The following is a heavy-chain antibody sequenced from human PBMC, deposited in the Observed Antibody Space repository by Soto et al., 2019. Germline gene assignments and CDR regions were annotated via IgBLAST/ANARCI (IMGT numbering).Heavy chain of an antibody. CDR1: GGPFRSHT. CDR2: IIPMFSTP. CDR3: ASPPGP. Sequence: GASVKVSCKASGGPFRSHTFSWVRQAHGQGLEWMGGIIPMFSTPNYAQKFQGRVIITADESTSTVYMELSSLRSEDTAVYYCASPPGPWGQGTLVTSPQ. V-gene: IGHV1-69*13. J-gene: IGHJ5*02.